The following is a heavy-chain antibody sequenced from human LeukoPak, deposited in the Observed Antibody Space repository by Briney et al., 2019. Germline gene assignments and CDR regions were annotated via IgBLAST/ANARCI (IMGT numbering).Heavy chain of an antibody. CDR3: AREGRDGYNCY. CDR1: GFTFSSYA. D-gene: IGHD5-24*01. J-gene: IGHJ4*02. Sequence: GGSLRLSCAASGFTFSSYAMSWVRQAPGKGLEWVSAISGSGGSTYYADSVKGRFTISRDNSKNTLYLQMNGLRAEDTAVYYCAREGRDGYNCYWGQGTLVTVSS. V-gene: IGHV3-23*01. CDR2: ISGSGGST.